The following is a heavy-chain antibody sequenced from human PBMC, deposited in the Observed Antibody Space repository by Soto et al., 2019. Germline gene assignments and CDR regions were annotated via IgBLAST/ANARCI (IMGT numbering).Heavy chain of an antibody. J-gene: IGHJ5*02. V-gene: IGHV4-30-4*01. CDR2: IYYSGST. CDR1: GGSISSGDYY. D-gene: IGHD2-2*03. CDR3: ARDGYCSSTSCQNWFDP. Sequence: PSETLSLTCTVSGGSISSGDYYWSWIRQPPGEGLEWIGYIYYSGSTYYNPSLKSRVTISVDTSKNQFSLKLSSVTAADTAVYYCARDGYCSSTSCQNWFDPWGQGTLVTVS.